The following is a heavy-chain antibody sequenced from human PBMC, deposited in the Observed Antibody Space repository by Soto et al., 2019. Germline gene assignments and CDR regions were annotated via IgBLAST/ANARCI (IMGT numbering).Heavy chain of an antibody. D-gene: IGHD4-4*01. V-gene: IGHV3-74*01. CDR1: GFTFSSYW. CDR3: ARVPTTVTTPGMDV. CDR2: INPDGSTT. J-gene: IGHJ6*02. Sequence: GGSLRLSCAASGFTFSSYWMHWVRQAPGEGLMWVSRINPDGSTTSYADSVKGRFAISRDNAKNTLYLQMNSLRVEDTAVYYCARVPTTVTTPGMDVWGQGTTVTVSS.